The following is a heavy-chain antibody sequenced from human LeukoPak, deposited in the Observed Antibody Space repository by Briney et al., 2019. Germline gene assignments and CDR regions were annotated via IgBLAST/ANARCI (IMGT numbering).Heavy chain of an antibody. CDR1: GYSSTSYW. CDR3: ARRAAKSGYSYGTYYYYYMDV. D-gene: IGHD5-18*01. V-gene: IGHV5-51*01. CDR2: IYPGDSDT. J-gene: IGHJ6*03. Sequence: GESLKISCKGSGYSSTSYWIGWVRQMPGKGLEWMGIIYPGDSDTRYSPSFQGQVTISADKSISTAYLQWSSLKASDTAMYYCARRAAKSGYSYGTYYYYYMDVWGKGTTVTVSS.